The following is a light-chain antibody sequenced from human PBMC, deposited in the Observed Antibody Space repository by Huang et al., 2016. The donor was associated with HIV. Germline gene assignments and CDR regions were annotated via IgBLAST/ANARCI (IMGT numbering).Light chain of an antibody. V-gene: IGKV3-11*01. Sequence: EIVLAQSPVTLSLSPGERATLACRASQSVSVYLACYQQKAGQPPRLLIYNASNRATGIPARFSGSGSGTDFTLTISSLEPEDFAGYYCQQRSDWPPTFGRGTKVEIK. CDR3: QQRSDWPPT. J-gene: IGKJ1*01. CDR1: QSVSVY. CDR2: NAS.